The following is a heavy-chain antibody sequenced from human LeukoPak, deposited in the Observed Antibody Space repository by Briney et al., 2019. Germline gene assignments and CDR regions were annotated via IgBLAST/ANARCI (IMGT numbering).Heavy chain of an antibody. V-gene: IGHV1-69*13. CDR3: ASSTIFGVVINPYYFDY. Sequence: ASVKVSCKASGGTFSSYAISWVRQAPGQGLEWMGGIIPIFGTANYAQKFQGRVTITADESTSTAYMELSSLRSEDTAVYYRASSTIFGVVINPYYFDYWGQGTLVTVSS. D-gene: IGHD3-3*01. J-gene: IGHJ4*02. CDR2: IIPIFGTA. CDR1: GGTFSSYA.